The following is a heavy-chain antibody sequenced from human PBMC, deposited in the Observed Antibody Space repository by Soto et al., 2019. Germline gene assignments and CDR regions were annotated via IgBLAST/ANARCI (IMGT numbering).Heavy chain of an antibody. D-gene: IGHD3-22*01. J-gene: IGHJ4*02. Sequence: GGSLRLSCAASGFTFSSYAMSWVRQAPGKGLEWVSAISGSGGSTYYADSVKGRFTISRDNSKNTLYLRMNSLRAEDTAVYYCAKWYYYDSSGPFDYWGQGTLVTVSS. V-gene: IGHV3-23*01. CDR2: ISGSGGST. CDR3: AKWYYYDSSGPFDY. CDR1: GFTFSSYA.